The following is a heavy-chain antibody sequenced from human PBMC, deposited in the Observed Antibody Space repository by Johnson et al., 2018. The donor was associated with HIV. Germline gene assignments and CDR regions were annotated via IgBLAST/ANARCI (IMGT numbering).Heavy chain of an antibody. V-gene: IGHV3-20*04. D-gene: IGHD3-22*01. CDR3: ARATSYYDWRGCLTWPGAFEV. Sequence: VQLVESGGGVVRPGESLGLSCAASEFTFGDYDMAWVRVAPGKGLEWVSGINWSGASAGYADSVKGRFTISRDNGKNSLYLEMNSLRAEDTALYYCARATSYYDWRGCLTWPGAFEVWGQGTMFTVSA. CDR1: EFTFGDYD. CDR2: INWSGASA. J-gene: IGHJ3*01.